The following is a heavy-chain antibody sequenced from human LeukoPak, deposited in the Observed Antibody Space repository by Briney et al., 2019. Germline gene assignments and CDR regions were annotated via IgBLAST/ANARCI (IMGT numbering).Heavy chain of an antibody. Sequence: GGSLRLSCAASGFTFSSYWMSWVRQAPGKGLEWVANIKQDGSEKYYVDSVKGRFTISRDNAKNSLYLQMNSLRAEDTAVYYCARNDYGGNPHTDYWGQGTLVTVFS. J-gene: IGHJ4*02. CDR3: ARNDYGGNPHTDY. CDR1: GFTFSSYW. CDR2: IKQDGSEK. D-gene: IGHD4-17*01. V-gene: IGHV3-7*01.